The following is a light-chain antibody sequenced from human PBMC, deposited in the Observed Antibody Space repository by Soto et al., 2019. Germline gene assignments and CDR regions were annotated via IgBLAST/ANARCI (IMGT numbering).Light chain of an antibody. CDR1: QDIRSA. V-gene: IGKV1-5*03. Sequence: IQLTQSPSSLSASVGDRVTITCRASQDIRSALGWYQQKPGKVPKLLIYKASTLKSGVPSRFSGSGSGTEFTLTISSLQPDDFATYYCQHYNSYSEAFGQGSKVDVK. J-gene: IGKJ1*01. CDR2: KAS. CDR3: QHYNSYSEA.